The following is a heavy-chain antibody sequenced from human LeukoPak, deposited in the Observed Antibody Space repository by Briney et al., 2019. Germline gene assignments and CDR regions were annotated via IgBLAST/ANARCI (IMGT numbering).Heavy chain of an antibody. D-gene: IGHD6-13*01. CDR2: IRYDGSNK. CDR3: AKEVSSSWYEGTPFDY. V-gene: IGHV3-30*02. Sequence: GGSLRLSCAASGFTFSSYGMHWVRQAPGKGLEWVAFIRYDGSNKYYADSVKGRFTISRDNSKNTLYLQMNSLRAEDTAVYYCAKEVSSSWYEGTPFDYWGQGTLVTVSS. J-gene: IGHJ4*02. CDR1: GFTFSSYG.